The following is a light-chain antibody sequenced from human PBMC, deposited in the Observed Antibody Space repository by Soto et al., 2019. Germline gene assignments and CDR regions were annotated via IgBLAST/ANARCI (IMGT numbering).Light chain of an antibody. Sequence: EIEMTQSPATLSVSPGERATLSCRASQSVSSYLAWYQQKPGQAPRLLIYGASTRAAGIPARFSGSGSGTEFTLTISSLQSEDFAAYFCQQYNAWPSITFGGGTRLEIK. CDR1: QSVSSY. CDR3: QQYNAWPSIT. V-gene: IGKV3-15*01. CDR2: GAS. J-gene: IGKJ5*01.